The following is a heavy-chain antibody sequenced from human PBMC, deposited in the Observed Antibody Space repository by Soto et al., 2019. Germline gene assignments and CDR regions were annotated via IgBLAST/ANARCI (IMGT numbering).Heavy chain of an antibody. J-gene: IGHJ5*02. CDR3: AKDVDDFWRGPFAP. CDR1: GFTFSSYA. CDR2: ISGSGGST. D-gene: IGHD3-3*01. V-gene: IGHV3-23*01. Sequence: GGSLRLACAASGFTFSSYAMSWVRQAPGKGLEWVSAISGSGGSTYYADSVRGRFTISRDNSKNTLYLQMNSLRAEDTAVYYCAKDVDDFWRGPFAPWGQGTLVTVSS.